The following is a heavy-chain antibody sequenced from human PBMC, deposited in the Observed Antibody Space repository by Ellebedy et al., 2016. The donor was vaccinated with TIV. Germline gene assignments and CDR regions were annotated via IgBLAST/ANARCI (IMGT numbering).Heavy chain of an antibody. CDR3: ARRFDY. J-gene: IGHJ4*02. V-gene: IGHV3-7*01. CDR1: GFSFSGYW. CDR2: IKQDGSER. Sequence: LSLTCXASGFSFSGYWMHWVRQAPGKGLEWVANIKQDGSERYYVDSVKGRFTISRDNAKNSLYLQMNSLRAEDTAVYYCARRFDYWGQGTLVTVSS.